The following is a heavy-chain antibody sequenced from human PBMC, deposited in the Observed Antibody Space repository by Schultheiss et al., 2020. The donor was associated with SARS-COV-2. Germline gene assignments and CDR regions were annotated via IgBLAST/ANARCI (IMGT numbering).Heavy chain of an antibody. CDR3: ARDAYYYDSSGYYGEDAFDI. J-gene: IGHJ3*02. CDR1: GFTVSSNY. CDR2: ISGSGGST. V-gene: IGHV3-11*04. Sequence: GGSLRLSCAASGFTVSSNYMSWVRQAPGKGLEWVSAISGSGGSTYYADSVKGRFTISRDNAKNSLYLQMNSLRAEDTAVYYCARDAYYYDSSGYYGEDAFDIWGQGTMVTVSS. D-gene: IGHD3-22*01.